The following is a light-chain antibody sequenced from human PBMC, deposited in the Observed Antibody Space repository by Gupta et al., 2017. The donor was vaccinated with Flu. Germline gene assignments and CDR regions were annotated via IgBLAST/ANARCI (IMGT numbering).Light chain of an antibody. Sequence: IVLTQSPATLFLSPGEPATLPCGASQSVSSSYLAWYQQKPGLAPRLLIYEASSRATGIPDRFSGSGSGTDFTLKISRVEAEDVAVYYCQQYVRAPYTFGRGTKLEIK. J-gene: IGKJ4*01. CDR3: QQYVRAPYT. CDR2: EAS. V-gene: IGKV3D-20*01. CDR1: QSVSSSY.